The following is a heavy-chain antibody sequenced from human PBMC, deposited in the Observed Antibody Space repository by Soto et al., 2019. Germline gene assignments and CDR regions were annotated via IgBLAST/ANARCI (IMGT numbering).Heavy chain of an antibody. CDR1: GFTFSSYG. CDR2: ISYDGSNK. V-gene: IGHV3-30*03. J-gene: IGHJ4*02. Sequence: QVQLVESGGGVVQPGRSLRLSCAASGFTFSSYGMHWVRQATVKGLEWVAVISYDGSNKYYADSVKGRFTISRDNSKNTLYLQMNSLRAEDTAVYYCARLWSSRMPRVYWGQGTLVTVSS. D-gene: IGHD2-2*01. CDR3: ARLWSSRMPRVY.